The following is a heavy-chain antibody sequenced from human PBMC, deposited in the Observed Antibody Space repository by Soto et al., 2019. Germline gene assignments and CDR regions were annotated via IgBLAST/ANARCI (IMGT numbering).Heavy chain of an antibody. Sequence: VPLVESGGGLVQPGGSLKLSCVASGYTFSGSSMHWVRQASGKGLEWVGRIRNKANGYATAYGASVNGRFTISRDDSNNTAYLQMNSLKTEDTAVYYCTSHSPEDMIRKWGQGTLVTVSS. CDR2: IRNKANGYAT. CDR1: GYTFSGSS. V-gene: IGHV3-73*02. D-gene: IGHD2-15*01. CDR3: TSHSPEDMIRK. J-gene: IGHJ4*02.